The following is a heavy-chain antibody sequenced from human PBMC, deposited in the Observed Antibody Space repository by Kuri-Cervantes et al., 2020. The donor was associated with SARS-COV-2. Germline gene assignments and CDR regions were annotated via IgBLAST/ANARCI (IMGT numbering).Heavy chain of an antibody. CDR1: GGTFSSYT. CDR2: IIPIFGTA. V-gene: IGHV1-69*06. Sequence: SVKVSCKASGGTFSSYTISWVRQAPGQGLEWMGGIIPIFGTANYAQKFQGRVTITADKSTSTAYMELGSLRSEDTAVYYCALGYWGSGYPRYYYYMDVWGKGTTVTVSS. J-gene: IGHJ6*03. D-gene: IGHD3-22*01. CDR3: ALGYWGSGYPRYYYYMDV.